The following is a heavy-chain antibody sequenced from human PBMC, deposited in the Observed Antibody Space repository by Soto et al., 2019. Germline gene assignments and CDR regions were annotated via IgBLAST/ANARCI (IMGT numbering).Heavy chain of an antibody. D-gene: IGHD6-13*01. V-gene: IGHV3-21*01. CDR3: AREDNSNWPNLLDC. CDR1: GFTFINYN. J-gene: IGHJ2*01. CDR2: ISTSSSYI. Sequence: GRSLRLSCAASGFTFINYNMDLVRQAPGKGLEWVSSISTSSSYIYHADSVKGRFTISRDNAKNSLYLQLDSLRAEDPAVYYCAREDNSNWPNLLDCWGHGTLVTVSS.